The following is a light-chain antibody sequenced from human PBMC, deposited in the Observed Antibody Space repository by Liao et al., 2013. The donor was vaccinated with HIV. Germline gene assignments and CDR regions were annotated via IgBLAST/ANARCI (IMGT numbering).Light chain of an antibody. CDR2: QDT. CDR3: QAWDSSTGV. V-gene: IGLV3-1*01. J-gene: IGLJ3*02. Sequence: SDELTQPSSVSVSPGQTASITCSGDELGYKYASWYQQRPGQSLVLVIYQDTKRPSGIPERFSGSNSGNTATLTISGTQAMDEADYYCQAWDSSTGVFGGGTKLTVL. CDR1: ELGYKY.